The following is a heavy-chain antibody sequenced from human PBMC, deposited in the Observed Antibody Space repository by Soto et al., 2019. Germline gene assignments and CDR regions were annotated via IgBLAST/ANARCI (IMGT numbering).Heavy chain of an antibody. CDR3: ARDLVEYCSSTSCYNWFDP. Sequence: ASVKVSCKASGYTFTGYYMHWVRQAPGQGLEWMGWINPNSGGTNYAQKFQGRVTMTRDTSISTAYMELSRLRSDDTAVYYCARDLVEYCSSTSCYNWFDPWGQGTLVTFSS. CDR1: GYTFTGYY. CDR2: INPNSGGT. V-gene: IGHV1-2*02. D-gene: IGHD2-2*01. J-gene: IGHJ5*02.